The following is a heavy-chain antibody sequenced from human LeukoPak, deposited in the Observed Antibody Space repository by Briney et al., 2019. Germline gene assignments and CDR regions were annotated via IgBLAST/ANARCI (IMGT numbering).Heavy chain of an antibody. V-gene: IGHV3-7*01. CDR1: GFTFSTSW. Sequence: GGSLRLSCAASGFTFSTSWMNWVRRAPGEGLEWVALIKEHGSEIYHADSVKGRFTISRDDAESSLYLQMHSLRAEDTAVYYCATDRGTYWGQGTLVTVSS. J-gene: IGHJ4*02. D-gene: IGHD3-10*01. CDR3: ATDRGTY. CDR2: IKEHGSEI.